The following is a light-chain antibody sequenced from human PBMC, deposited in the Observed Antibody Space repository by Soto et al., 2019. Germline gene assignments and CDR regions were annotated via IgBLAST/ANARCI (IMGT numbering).Light chain of an antibody. CDR3: MQALQTPIT. CDR2: LGS. CDR1: QSLLHSNGYNY. V-gene: IGKV2-28*01. J-gene: IGKJ5*01. Sequence: IVMTQSPLSLPVTPGDPASISCRSSQSLLHSNGYNYLDWYLQKPGQSPQLLIYLGSNRASGVPDRFSGSGSGTDFTLKISRVEAEDVGVYYCMQALQTPITFGQGTRLEIK.